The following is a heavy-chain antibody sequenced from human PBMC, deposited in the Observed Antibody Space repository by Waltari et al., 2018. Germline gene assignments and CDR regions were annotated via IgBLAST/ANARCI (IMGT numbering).Heavy chain of an antibody. Sequence: VQLQQRGAGLLRPSETLSLTCAVDSGSISGRWWSWIRKPPGKGLEWIALIYDAGSTYYPDSVRGRFTISRDYSKNTFHLQMNSLRVEDTAIYYCARARDEETAMVYFDHWGQGTLVSVSS. J-gene: IGHJ4*02. CDR2: IYDAGST. CDR3: ARARDEETAMVYFDH. V-gene: IGHV3-66*02. D-gene: IGHD5-18*01. CDR1: SGSISGRW.